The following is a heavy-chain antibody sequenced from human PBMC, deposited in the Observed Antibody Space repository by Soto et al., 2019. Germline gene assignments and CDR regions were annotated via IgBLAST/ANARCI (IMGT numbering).Heavy chain of an antibody. Sequence: PSETLSLTCTVSGGSISSGGYYWSRIRQHPGKGLEWIGYIYYSGSTYYNPSLKSRVTISVDTSKNQFSLKLSSVTAADTAVYYCARDCSDYDILTGYSEVVNWFDPWGQATLVTVSS. CDR2: IYYSGST. CDR1: GGSISSGGYY. D-gene: IGHD3-9*01. J-gene: IGHJ5*02. V-gene: IGHV4-31*03. CDR3: ARDCSDYDILTGYSEVVNWFDP.